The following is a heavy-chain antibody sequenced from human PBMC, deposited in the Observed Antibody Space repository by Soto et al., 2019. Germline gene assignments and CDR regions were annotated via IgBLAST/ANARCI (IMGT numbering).Heavy chain of an antibody. D-gene: IGHD1-26*01. Sequence: HPGGSLRLSCAASGFTFSNYAMGWVRQAPGKGLEWVSSISGSGGSTYYADSVKGRFTISRDNSKNTLYLQMNSLRAEDTAVYYCAKSPLVGATFYFDYWGQGTLVTVSS. J-gene: IGHJ4*02. CDR2: ISGSGGST. CDR1: GFTFSNYA. CDR3: AKSPLVGATFYFDY. V-gene: IGHV3-23*01.